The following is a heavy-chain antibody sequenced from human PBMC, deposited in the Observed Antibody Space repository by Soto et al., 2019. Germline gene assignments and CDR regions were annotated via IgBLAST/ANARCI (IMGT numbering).Heavy chain of an antibody. J-gene: IGHJ6*02. D-gene: IGHD5-18*01. CDR1: GGTFSSYA. CDR3: ATSLRSARGYSYGSPSYYYYYGMDV. CDR2: IIPIFGTA. Sequence: GASVKVSCKASGGTFSSYAISWVRQAPGQGLEWMGGIIPIFGTANYAQKFQGRVTITADESTSTAYMELSSLRSEDTAVYYCATSLRSARGYSYGSPSYYYYYGMDVWGQGTTVTVSS. V-gene: IGHV1-69*13.